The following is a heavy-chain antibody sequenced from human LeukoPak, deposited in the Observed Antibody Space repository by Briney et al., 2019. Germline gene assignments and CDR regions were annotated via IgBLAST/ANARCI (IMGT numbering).Heavy chain of an antibody. CDR3: AEDTYYYDSSGYYQF. V-gene: IGHV3-30*02. CDR1: GFTFSSYG. D-gene: IGHD3-22*01. CDR2: IRYDGSNK. J-gene: IGHJ4*02. Sequence: GGSLRLSCAASGFTFSSYGMHWVRQAPGKGLEWVAFIRYDGSNKYYADSVKGRFTISRDNSKNTLYLQMNSLRAEDTAVYYCAEDTYYYDSSGYYQFRGQGTLVTVSS.